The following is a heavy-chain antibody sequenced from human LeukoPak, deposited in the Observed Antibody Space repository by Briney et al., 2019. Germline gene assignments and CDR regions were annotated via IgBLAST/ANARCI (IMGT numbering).Heavy chain of an antibody. J-gene: IGHJ3*02. V-gene: IGHV3-15*01. Sequence: PGGSLRLSCAASGLSFSDAWMIWVRQAPGKGLEWVGRIKSRADGGTPDYAAPVTGRFTTSRDDSNGTLFLQMNSLTTEDTAVYYCATQGLLDAFDIWGQGTMVIVSS. CDR2: IKSRADGGTP. D-gene: IGHD3-22*01. CDR3: ATQGLLDAFDI. CDR1: GLSFSDAW.